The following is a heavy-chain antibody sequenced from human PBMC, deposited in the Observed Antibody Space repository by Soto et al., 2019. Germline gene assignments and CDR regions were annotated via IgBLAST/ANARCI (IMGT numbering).Heavy chain of an antibody. V-gene: IGHV4-59*01. CDR3: PRRWVPTFDF. CDR2: IYYSGST. CDR1: GGSISSYY. Sequence: PSETLSLTCTVSGGSISSYYWSWIRQPPGKGLEWIGYIYYSGSTNYNPSLKSRVTISVDTSKNQFSLKLSSVTAADTAVYYCPRRWVPTFDFWGQETLVTVSS. J-gene: IGHJ4*02.